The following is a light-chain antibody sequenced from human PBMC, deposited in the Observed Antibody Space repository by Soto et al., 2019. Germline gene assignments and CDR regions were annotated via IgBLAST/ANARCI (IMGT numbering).Light chain of an antibody. CDR3: MQALQTPT. CDR1: ESLLHSNGYNS. Sequence: DIVMTQSPLSLPVTPGEPASISCRSSESLLHSNGYNSLDWYLQKPGQSPQLLIYLGSNRASRVPDRFSGSGSGTDFTLKISRVEADDVGVYYCMQALQTPTFGGGTKVEIK. CDR2: LGS. V-gene: IGKV2-28*01. J-gene: IGKJ4*01.